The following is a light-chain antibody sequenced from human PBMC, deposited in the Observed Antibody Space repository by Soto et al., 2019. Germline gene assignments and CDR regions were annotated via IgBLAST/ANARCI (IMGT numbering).Light chain of an antibody. CDR3: QQYGSSSIT. CDR2: PAS. V-gene: IGKV3-20*01. Sequence: EIVLTQSPGTLSLSPGERATLSCRASQSVSSSYLAWYQQKPGQAPRLLIYPASIRATDTPDRFSGSGSGSDFTLTISRLEPEDFAVFSCQQYGSSSITFGQGTRLEIK. J-gene: IGKJ5*01. CDR1: QSVSSSY.